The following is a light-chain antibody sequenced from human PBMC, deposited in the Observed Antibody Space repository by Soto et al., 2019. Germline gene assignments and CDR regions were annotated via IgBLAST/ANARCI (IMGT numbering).Light chain of an antibody. CDR3: QQRSNWPLA. CDR2: DAS. V-gene: IGKV3-11*01. Sequence: EIGLTQSPATLSLSPGERATLSCRASQSVSSSLAWYQQKPGQAPRLRIYDASNRAPGIPARFSGSGSGTDFTLTISSLEPEDFAVYYCQQRSNWPLAFGGGTKVEIK. CDR1: QSVSSS. J-gene: IGKJ4*01.